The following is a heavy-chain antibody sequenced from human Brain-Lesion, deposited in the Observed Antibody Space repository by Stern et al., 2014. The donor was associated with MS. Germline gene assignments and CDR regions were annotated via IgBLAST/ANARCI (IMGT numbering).Heavy chain of an antibody. Sequence: QLVQSGGGLVQPGGSLRLACAASGFSFSNYAMTWVRQAPGKGLEWVSGISASGGSTYHADYVKGRFTIFRDNSKNTVYLRMNGLRGEDTAVYYCASRTRYYGMDVWGQGTTVTVSS. CDR2: ISASGGST. J-gene: IGHJ6*02. CDR1: GFSFSNYA. V-gene: IGHV3-23*04. D-gene: IGHD1-14*01. CDR3: ASRTRYYGMDV.